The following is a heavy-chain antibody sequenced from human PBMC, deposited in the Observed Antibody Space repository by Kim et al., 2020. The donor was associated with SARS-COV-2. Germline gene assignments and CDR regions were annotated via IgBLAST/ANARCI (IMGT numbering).Heavy chain of an antibody. CDR2: T. J-gene: IGHJ4*02. CDR3: ARWIAVAATIDY. D-gene: IGHD2-15*01. V-gene: IGHV1-3*01. Sequence: TKYSEKFQGRVTITRDTSATTAYMELSSLRSEDTAVYYCARWIAVAATIDYWGQGTLVTVSS.